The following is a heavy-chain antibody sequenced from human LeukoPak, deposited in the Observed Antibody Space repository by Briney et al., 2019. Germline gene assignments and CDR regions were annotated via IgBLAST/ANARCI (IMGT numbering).Heavy chain of an antibody. Sequence: ASVTVSCKASGGTFSSYAISWVRQAPGQGLEWMGGIIPIFGTANYAQKFQGRVTITADKSTSTAYMELSSLRSEDTAVYYCARAPNYYDSSGYNHWGQGTLVTVSS. J-gene: IGHJ4*02. V-gene: IGHV1-69*06. CDR1: GGTFSSYA. D-gene: IGHD3-22*01. CDR2: IIPIFGTA. CDR3: ARAPNYYDSSGYNH.